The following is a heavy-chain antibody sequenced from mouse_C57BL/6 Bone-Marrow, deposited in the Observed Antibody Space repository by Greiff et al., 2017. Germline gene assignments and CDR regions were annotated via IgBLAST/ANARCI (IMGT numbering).Heavy chain of an antibody. D-gene: IGHD1-1*01. CDR3: EGPFITTVVASFDY. CDR1: GFTFSSYG. CDR2: ISSGGSYT. Sequence: EVQLVESGGDLVKPGGSLKLSCAASGFTFSSYGMSWVRQTPDKRLEWVATISSGGSYTYYPDSVKGRFTISRDNAKNTLYLQMSSLKSEDTAMYYCEGPFITTVVASFDYWGQGTTLTVSS. J-gene: IGHJ2*01. V-gene: IGHV5-6*01.